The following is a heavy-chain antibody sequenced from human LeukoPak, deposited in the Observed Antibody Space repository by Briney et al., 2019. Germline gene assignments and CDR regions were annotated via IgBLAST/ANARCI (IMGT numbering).Heavy chain of an antibody. Sequence: ASVKVPCKASGYTFTGYYMHWVRQAPGQGLEWMGWINPNSGGTNYAQKFQGRVTMTRDTSISTAYMELSRLRSDDTAVYYCARYYYGSGSSPRRFDPWGQGTLVTVSS. D-gene: IGHD3-10*01. J-gene: IGHJ5*02. CDR3: ARYYYGSGSSPRRFDP. CDR1: GYTFTGYY. V-gene: IGHV1-2*02. CDR2: INPNSGGT.